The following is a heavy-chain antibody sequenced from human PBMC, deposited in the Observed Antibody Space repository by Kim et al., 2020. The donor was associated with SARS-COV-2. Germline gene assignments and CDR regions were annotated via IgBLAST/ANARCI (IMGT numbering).Heavy chain of an antibody. Sequence: VNGRFTISRDNDKNTLYLRMNNLRAEETAVYYCAKDLLAVGYGKGGFDYWGQRTLVTVSS. J-gene: IGHJ4*02. CDR3: AKDLLAVGYGKGGFDY. V-gene: IGHV3-23*01. D-gene: IGHD5-18*01.